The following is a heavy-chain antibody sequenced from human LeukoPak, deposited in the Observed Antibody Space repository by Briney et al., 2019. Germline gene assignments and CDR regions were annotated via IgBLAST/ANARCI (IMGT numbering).Heavy chain of an antibody. J-gene: IGHJ5*02. V-gene: IGHV4-34*01. CDR3: ARGESHWFDP. Sequence: SETLSLTCAVYGGSFSGYYWSWIRQPPGKGLEWIGEINHSGSTNYNPSLKSRVTISVDTSKNQFSLKLSSVTAADTAVYYYARGESHWFDPWGQGTLVTVSS. CDR1: GGSFSGYY. CDR2: INHSGST.